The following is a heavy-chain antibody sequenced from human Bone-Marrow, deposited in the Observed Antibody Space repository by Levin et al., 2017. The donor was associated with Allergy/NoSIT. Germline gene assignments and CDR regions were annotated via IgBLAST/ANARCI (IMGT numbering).Heavy chain of an antibody. CDR2: FDPEDGET. CDR1: GYTLTELS. V-gene: IGHV1-24*01. Sequence: AASVKVSCKVSGYTLTELSMHWVRQAPGKGLEWMGGFDPEDGETIYAQKFQGRVTMTEDTSTDTAYMELSSLRSEDTAVYYCATGGAGEGNWFDPWGQGTLVTVSS. J-gene: IGHJ5*02. CDR3: ATGGAGEGNWFDP. D-gene: IGHD3-10*01.